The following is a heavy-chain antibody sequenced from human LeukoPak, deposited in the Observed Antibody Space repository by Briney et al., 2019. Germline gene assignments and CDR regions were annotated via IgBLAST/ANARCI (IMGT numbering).Heavy chain of an antibody. J-gene: IGHJ4*02. Sequence: GGSLRLSCVASGFTFTNYAMSWVRQAPGKGLEWVSGMSGRGGSTYYADSVKGRFTISSDNSKNTLYLQMNSLRAEDTAIYYCAKDCNGGNCYIDYWGQGTLVTVAS. CDR1: GFTFTNYA. CDR2: MSGRGGST. V-gene: IGHV3-23*01. D-gene: IGHD2-15*01. CDR3: AKDCNGGNCYIDY.